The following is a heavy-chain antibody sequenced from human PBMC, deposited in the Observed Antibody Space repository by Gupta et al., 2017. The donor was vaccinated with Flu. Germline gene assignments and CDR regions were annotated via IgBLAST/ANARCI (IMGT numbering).Heavy chain of an antibody. Sequence: EVQLVESGGGLVQPGGSLRLSCSVYGFTFRSFWMDWVRQAPGEGLEWVANIAADGSVKNYADSVKGRFTISRDDARNLLYLQMNSLRPEDTAVYHCVRNRGWQQFDYWGQGALVSVSS. CDR1: GFTFRSFW. CDR3: VRNRGWQQFDY. D-gene: IGHD5-24*01. V-gene: IGHV3-7*01. J-gene: IGHJ4*02. CDR2: IAADGSVK.